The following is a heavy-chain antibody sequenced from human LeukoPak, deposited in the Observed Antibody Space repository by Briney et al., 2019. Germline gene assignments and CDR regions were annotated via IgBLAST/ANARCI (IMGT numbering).Heavy chain of an antibody. CDR1: GGSINDYY. D-gene: IGHD3-3*01. CDR3: ARMPGLLSPYFDS. J-gene: IGHJ5*01. CDR2: VYYTGST. Sequence: KPSETLSLTCIVSGGSINDYYWNWIRQPPGKGLEWIGYVYYTGSTYYNPSPRSRVSISEDRAKNQLSLKMSSVTAADTAMYYCARMPGLLSPYFDSWGLGTLVTVPS. V-gene: IGHV4-59*01.